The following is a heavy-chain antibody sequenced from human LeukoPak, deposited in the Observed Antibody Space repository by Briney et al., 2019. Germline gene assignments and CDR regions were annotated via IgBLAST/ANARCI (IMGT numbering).Heavy chain of an antibody. CDR3: ARVRIAAPPGY. V-gene: IGHV3-48*04. J-gene: IGHJ4*02. D-gene: IGHD6-6*01. CDR2: ISGSSSRI. CDR1: GFSFSSYS. Sequence: GGSLRLSCAASGFSFSSYSMNWVRQAPGKGLEWVSYISGSSSRIYYADSVKGRLTISRDNAKNSLYLQMNSLRAEDTAVYYCARVRIAAPPGYWGQGTLVTASS.